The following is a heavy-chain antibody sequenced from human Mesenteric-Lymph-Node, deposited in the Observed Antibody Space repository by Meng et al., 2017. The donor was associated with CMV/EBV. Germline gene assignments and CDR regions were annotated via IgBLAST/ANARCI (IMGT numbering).Heavy chain of an antibody. V-gene: IGHV4-39*07. Sequence: SETLSLTCTVSGGSISSSTYYWGWIRQPPGKGLEWIGEIYRSGSINYNPSLKSRVTMSVDKAKNQFSLQLNSVTAADTAVYYCARDRAIAIWGQGTLVTVSS. CDR3: ARDRAIAI. D-gene: IGHD6-13*01. J-gene: IGHJ4*02. CDR2: IYRSGSI. CDR1: GGSISSSTYY.